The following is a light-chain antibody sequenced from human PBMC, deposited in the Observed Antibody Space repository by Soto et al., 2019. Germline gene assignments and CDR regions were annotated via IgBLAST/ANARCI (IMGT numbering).Light chain of an antibody. CDR1: SSDVGGYNY. J-gene: IGLJ1*01. CDR2: DVS. V-gene: IGLV2-14*03. Sequence: QSLLTQPASVSGSPGQSITISCTGTSSDVGGYNYVSWYQHHPGKAPKLMIFDVSNRPSGVSNCFSGSKSGNTASLTISGLQPEDEADYYCSSYTTSNTRQIVFGTGTKVTV. CDR3: SSYTTSNTRQIV.